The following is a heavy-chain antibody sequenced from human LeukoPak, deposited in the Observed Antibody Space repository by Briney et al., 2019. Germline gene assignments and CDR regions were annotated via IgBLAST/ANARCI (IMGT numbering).Heavy chain of an antibody. CDR1: GFTLDDYA. D-gene: IGHD3-10*01. CDR3: AKGSGITLVRDLDY. V-gene: IGHV3-9*01. CDR2: ISWNSETL. Sequence: PGRSLRLSCAASGFTLDDYAMHWVRHPPGKGLEWVSGISWNSETLGYADSVKGRFTNSGDNAKNSLYQQKNSLRADDTALYYCAKGSGITLVRDLDYWGQGTLVTVSS. J-gene: IGHJ4*02.